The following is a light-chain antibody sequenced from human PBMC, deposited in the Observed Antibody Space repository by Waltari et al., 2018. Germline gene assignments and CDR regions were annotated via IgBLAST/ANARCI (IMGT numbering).Light chain of an antibody. CDR2: GAS. V-gene: IGKV3-20*01. CDR1: PGVSSC. J-gene: IGKJ1*01. Sequence: EIVLTQSPGTLSLSPGDRGTLSCRASPGVSSCLAWYQQKPGQAPRILIYGASTRATGIPNRFSGSGSGTDFRLTISRLEPEDFAVYYCQKYDRLPATFGQGTKVEIK. CDR3: QKYDRLPAT.